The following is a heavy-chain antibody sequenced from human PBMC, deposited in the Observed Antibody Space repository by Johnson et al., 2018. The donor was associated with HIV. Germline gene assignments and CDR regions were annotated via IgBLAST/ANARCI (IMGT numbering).Heavy chain of an antibody. CDR3: ARDWNNWNYGVPDAFDI. D-gene: IGHD1-7*01. Sequence: QMLLVESGGGVVQPGRSLRLSCAASGFTFSSYAMHWVRQAPGKGLEWVAVISYDGSNKYYADSVKGRFTISRDNSKNTLYLQMNSLRDEDTAVYYCARDWNNWNYGVPDAFDIWGQGTMVTVSS. J-gene: IGHJ3*02. CDR1: GFTFSSYA. V-gene: IGHV3-30*04. CDR2: ISYDGSNK.